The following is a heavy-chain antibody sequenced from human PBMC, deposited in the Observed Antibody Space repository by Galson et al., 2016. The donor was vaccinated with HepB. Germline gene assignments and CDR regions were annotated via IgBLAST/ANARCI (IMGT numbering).Heavy chain of an antibody. CDR2: INYSGRT. V-gene: IGHV4-59*01. CDR3: ARGRTPDLWHALNWFDP. D-gene: IGHD3-3*01. J-gene: IGHJ5*02. Sequence: SETLSLTCTVPGGSISSSYWSWIRQPPGQGLEWIGYINYSGRTNYNPSLKSRVNMSLDTSKNQFSLKLSSVTAAETAVYYCARGRTPDLWHALNWFDPWGQGTLVTVAS. CDR1: GGSISSSY.